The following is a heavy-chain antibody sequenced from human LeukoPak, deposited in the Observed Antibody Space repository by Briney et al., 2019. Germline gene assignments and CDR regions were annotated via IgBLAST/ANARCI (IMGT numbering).Heavy chain of an antibody. V-gene: IGHV3-7*01. D-gene: IGHD5/OR15-5a*01. CDR1: GFTFSTYW. J-gene: IGHJ4*02. Sequence: GGSLRLFCAASGFTFSTYWMSWVRQTPEKGLEFVANIKQDGSVKNYMDSLKGRSTISRDNARESPYLEINSLRAGDTAVYYCARDPESSAFDLWGQGALVTVSS. CDR3: ARDPESSAFDL. CDR2: IKQDGSVK.